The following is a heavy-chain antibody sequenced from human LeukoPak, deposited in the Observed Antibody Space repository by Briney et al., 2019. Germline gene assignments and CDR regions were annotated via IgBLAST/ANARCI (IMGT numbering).Heavy chain of an antibody. J-gene: IGHJ4*02. D-gene: IGHD2-2*01. Sequence: SETLSLTCAVYGGSFSGYYWSWIRQPPGKGLEWFGESTHRGSTNYNPSIKSRLSISVDTSKSQFSLTLTSVTAAGTAVYHFAGGQTEAAALDFWGPGTLVTVSS. V-gene: IGHV4-34*01. CDR2: STHRGST. CDR3: AGGQTEAAALDF. CDR1: GGSFSGYY.